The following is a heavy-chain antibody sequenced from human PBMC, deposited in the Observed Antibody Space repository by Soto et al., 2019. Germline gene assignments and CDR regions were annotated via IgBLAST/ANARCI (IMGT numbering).Heavy chain of an antibody. Sequence: QVQLVQSGAELKKPGSSVKVSCKASGGTFSSYAISWVRQAPGQGREWMGGIIPVFGTANYAQKFQGRVTITADEATSTAYMELSGLRSADTDVYCCSRVTGGNGWFDPWGQGTLVTVSS. D-gene: IGHD2-15*01. CDR2: IIPVFGTA. CDR3: SRVTGGNGWFDP. J-gene: IGHJ5*02. CDR1: GGTFSSYA. V-gene: IGHV1-69*01.